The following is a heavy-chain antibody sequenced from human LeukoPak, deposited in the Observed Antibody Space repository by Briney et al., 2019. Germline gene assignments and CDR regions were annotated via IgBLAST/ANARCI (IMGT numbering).Heavy chain of an antibody. CDR3: AKGSPGRYYRGYYMDV. CDR1: GFTFDDYA. D-gene: IGHD3-10*01. Sequence: PGGSLRLSCAASGFTFDDYAMHWVRQAPGKGLEWVSLISWDGGSTYYADSVKGRFTISRDNSKNSLYLQMNSLRAEDTALYYCAKGSPGRYYRGYYMDVWGKGTTVTVSS. J-gene: IGHJ6*03. CDR2: ISWDGGST. V-gene: IGHV3-43D*04.